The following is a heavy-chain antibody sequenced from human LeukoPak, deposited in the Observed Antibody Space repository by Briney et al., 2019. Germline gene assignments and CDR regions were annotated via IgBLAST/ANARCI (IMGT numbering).Heavy chain of an antibody. CDR2: ISYDGSNK. D-gene: IGHD6-13*01. CDR1: GFTFSSYG. Sequence: GGSLRLSCAASGFTFSSYGMHWVRQAPGKGLEWVAVISYDGSNKYYADSVKGRFTISRDNSKNTLYLQMNSLRAEDTAVYYCAKPSLREQQLIYGMDVWGQGTTVTVSS. J-gene: IGHJ6*02. V-gene: IGHV3-30*18. CDR3: AKPSLREQQLIYGMDV.